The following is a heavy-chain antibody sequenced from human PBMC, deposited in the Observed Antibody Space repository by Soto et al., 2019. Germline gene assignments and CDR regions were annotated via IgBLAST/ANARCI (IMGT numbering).Heavy chain of an antibody. Sequence: KPSETLSLTCTVSGGSISSYYWSWIRQPPGKGLEWIGYIYYSGSTNYNPSLKSRVTISVDTSKNQFSLKLSSVTAADTAVYYCARDRMVRGVFEYYYYYGMDVWGQGTTVTVSS. J-gene: IGHJ6*02. D-gene: IGHD3-10*01. CDR3: ARDRMVRGVFEYYYYYGMDV. CDR2: IYYSGST. CDR1: GGSISSYY. V-gene: IGHV4-59*01.